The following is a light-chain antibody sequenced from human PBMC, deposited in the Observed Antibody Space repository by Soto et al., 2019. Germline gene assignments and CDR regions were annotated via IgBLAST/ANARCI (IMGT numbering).Light chain of an antibody. J-gene: IGKJ1*01. CDR3: QQYGSSRWT. Sequence: EIVLTQSPATLSLSPGDRATLCCRASQSVSSSYLAWYQQKPGQAPRLLIYGASSRATGIPDRFSGSGSGTDFTLTISRLEPEDFAVYYCQQYGSSRWTFGQGTKVDIK. V-gene: IGKV3-20*01. CDR1: QSVSSSY. CDR2: GAS.